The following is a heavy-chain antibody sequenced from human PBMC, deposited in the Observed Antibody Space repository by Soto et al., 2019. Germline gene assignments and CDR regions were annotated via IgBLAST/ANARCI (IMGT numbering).Heavy chain of an antibody. D-gene: IGHD2-8*01. CDR1: GFTFSSYC. Sequence: GGSLRLSCAASGFTFSSYCMSWVRQAPGKGLEWVSTISSNSSDIYYVDSVKGRFTISRDNAKNSLYLQMNSLRAEDTAVYYCARHMLSYYMDVWGKGTTVTVSS. CDR2: ISSNSSDI. J-gene: IGHJ6*03. CDR3: ARHMLSYYMDV. V-gene: IGHV3-21*01.